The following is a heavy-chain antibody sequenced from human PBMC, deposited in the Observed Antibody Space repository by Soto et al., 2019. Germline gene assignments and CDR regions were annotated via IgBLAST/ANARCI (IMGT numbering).Heavy chain of an antibody. Sequence: QVQLVQSGAEVKKPGSSVKVSCKASGGTFGSFAFSWVRQAPGQGLEWMGGNMPVSGAAHYAQKFQGRVTITADESTSTAYMELSSLRSQDTAVYYCARALGCRSTSCTLDYWGQGTRVIVSS. J-gene: IGHJ4*02. CDR3: ARALGCRSTSCTLDY. CDR1: GGTFGSFA. CDR2: NMPVSGAA. V-gene: IGHV1-69*01. D-gene: IGHD2-2*01.